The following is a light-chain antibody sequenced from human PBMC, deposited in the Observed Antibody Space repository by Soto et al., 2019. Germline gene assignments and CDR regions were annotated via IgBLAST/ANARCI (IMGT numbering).Light chain of an antibody. Sequence: QAVVTQPPSVSGAPGQRVTISCTGTSSNTGAGYDVHWYQQHPGTAPKYLIYSNSNRPSGVPDRFSGSKSGTSASLAISGLQAEDEADYFCQSYDTSLRGGVFGGGTKLTVL. V-gene: IGLV1-40*01. J-gene: IGLJ3*02. CDR1: SSNTGAGYD. CDR2: SNS. CDR3: QSYDTSLRGGV.